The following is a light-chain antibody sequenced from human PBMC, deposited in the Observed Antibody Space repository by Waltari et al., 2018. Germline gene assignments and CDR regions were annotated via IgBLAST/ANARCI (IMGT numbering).Light chain of an antibody. V-gene: IGKV3-20*01. CDR2: DAS. CDR1: QRVGNTY. Sequence: EIVLTQSPVTLSLSPGERASLPSRASQRVGNTYFAWYQQKPGQAPSLLIYDASQRATGVPDRFSGSGSGADFTLTISRLEPEDFGVYYCQQYSSPPMYTFGQGTKLEIK. CDR3: QQYSSPPMYT. J-gene: IGKJ2*01.